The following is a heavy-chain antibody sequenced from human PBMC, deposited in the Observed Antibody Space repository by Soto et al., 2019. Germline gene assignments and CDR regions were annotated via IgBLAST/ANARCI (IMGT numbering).Heavy chain of an antibody. D-gene: IGHD2-8*01. V-gene: IGHV1-2*02. J-gene: IGHJ6*02. CDR2: INPNSGGT. Sequence: ASVKVSCKASGYTFTGYYMHWVRQAPGQGLEWMGWINPNSGGTNYAQKFQGRVTMTRDTSISTAYMELSRPRSDDTAVYYCASPRYCTNGVCYKMDVWGQGTTVTVSS. CDR3: ASPRYCTNGVCYKMDV. CDR1: GYTFTGYY.